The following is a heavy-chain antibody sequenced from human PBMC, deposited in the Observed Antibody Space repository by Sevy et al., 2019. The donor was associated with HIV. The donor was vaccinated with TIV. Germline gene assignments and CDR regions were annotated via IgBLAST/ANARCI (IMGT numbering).Heavy chain of an antibody. CDR3: AREIIGCGSGRFLDY. D-gene: IGHD3-10*01. Sequence: SETLSLTCTVSGGSVSNYYWSWIRQPPGKGLEWIGYNYYSGTANYKPSLKSRVTISVDKSKNQFSLKLKSVTAADTAVYYCAREIIGCGSGRFLDYWGQGSLVTVSS. CDR1: GGSVSNYY. J-gene: IGHJ4*02. CDR2: NYYSGTA. V-gene: IGHV4-59*02.